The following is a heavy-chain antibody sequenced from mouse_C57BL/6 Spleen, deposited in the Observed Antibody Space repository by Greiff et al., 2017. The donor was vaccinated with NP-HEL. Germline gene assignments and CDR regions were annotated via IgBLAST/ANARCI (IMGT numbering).Heavy chain of an antibody. V-gene: IGHV14-2*01. CDR1: GFNIKDYY. D-gene: IGHD2-3*01. J-gene: IGHJ4*01. CDR3: APYDGYTYYAMDY. Sequence: VQLKESGAELVKPGASVKLSCTASGFNIKDYYMHWVKQRTEQGLEWIGRIDPEDGETKYAPKFQGKATITADTSSNTAYLQLSSLTSEDTAVYYCAPYDGYTYYAMDYWGQGTSVTVSS. CDR2: IDPEDGET.